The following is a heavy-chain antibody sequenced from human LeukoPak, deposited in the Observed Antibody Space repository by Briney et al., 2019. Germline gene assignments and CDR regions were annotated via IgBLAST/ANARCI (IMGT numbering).Heavy chain of an antibody. CDR2: ISGSSSHI. D-gene: IGHD3-10*01. CDR1: GFTFSSYS. V-gene: IGHV3-21*01. Sequence: GGSLRLSCAASGFTFSSYSMNWVRQAPGKGLQWVSSISGSSSHIFYAESVKGRFTISRDNAKNSLYLQMNSLRAEDTAEYYCARDKTYYYGSGSYFNWGQGTLVTVSS. J-gene: IGHJ4*02. CDR3: ARDKTYYYGSGSYFN.